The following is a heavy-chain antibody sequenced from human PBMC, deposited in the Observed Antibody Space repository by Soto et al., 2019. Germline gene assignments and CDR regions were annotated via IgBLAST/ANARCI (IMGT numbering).Heavy chain of an antibody. D-gene: IGHD3-10*01. CDR1: GYTFTGYY. CDR2: INPNSGGT. V-gene: IGHV1-2*04. Sequence: QVQLVQSGAEVRKPGASVKVSCKASGYTFTGYYMHWVRQAPGQGLEWMGWINPNSGGTNYAKKFQGWVTMTRDTSISKAYMELSRLRSDDTAVYYCARDPHYYYGSGSYLFYYWGQGTLVTVSS. CDR3: ARDPHYYYGSGSYLFYY. J-gene: IGHJ4*02.